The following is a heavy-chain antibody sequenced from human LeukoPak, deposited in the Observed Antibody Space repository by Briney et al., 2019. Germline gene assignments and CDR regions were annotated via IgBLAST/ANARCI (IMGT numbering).Heavy chain of an antibody. Sequence: GGSLRLSCAASGFTFSSYWMHWVRQAPGKGLVWVSRINSDGSSTSYADSVKGRFTISRDNAKNTLYLQMNSLRAEDTAVYYCARDHGDYGEYFQHWGQGTLVTVSP. CDR1: GFTFSSYW. J-gene: IGHJ1*01. CDR2: INSDGSST. CDR3: ARDHGDYGEYFQH. V-gene: IGHV3-74*01. D-gene: IGHD4-17*01.